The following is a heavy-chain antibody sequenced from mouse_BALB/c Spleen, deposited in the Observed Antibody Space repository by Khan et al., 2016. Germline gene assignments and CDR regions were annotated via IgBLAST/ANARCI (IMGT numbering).Heavy chain of an antibody. CDR1: GYTFTSYW. CDR2: IYPGDGDT. CDR3: AIYYGSSYYFLDY. V-gene: IGHV1-87*01. Sequence: QVQLQQSGAELARPGASVKLSCKASGYTFTSYWMQWVKQRPGQGLEWIGAIYPGDGDTRYTQKFKGKDTLTADKSSSTAYMQRSSLASEDSAVXYCAIYYGSSYYFLDYWGQGTTLTVSS. D-gene: IGHD1-1*01. J-gene: IGHJ2*01.